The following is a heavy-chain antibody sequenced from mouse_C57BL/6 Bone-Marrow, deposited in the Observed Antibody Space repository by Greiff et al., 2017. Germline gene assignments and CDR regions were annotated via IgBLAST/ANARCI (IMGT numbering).Heavy chain of an antibody. V-gene: IGHV1-64*01. CDR1: GYTFTSYW. CDR2: IHPNSGST. Sequence: VQLQQPGAELVKPGASVKLSCKASGYTFTSYWMHWVKQRPGQGLEWIGMIHPNSGSTNYNEKFKSKATLTVDKSSSTAYMQLSSLTSEDSAVYYGARKDYGSSYLFAYWGQGTLVTVSA. D-gene: IGHD1-1*01. CDR3: ARKDYGSSYLFAY. J-gene: IGHJ3*01.